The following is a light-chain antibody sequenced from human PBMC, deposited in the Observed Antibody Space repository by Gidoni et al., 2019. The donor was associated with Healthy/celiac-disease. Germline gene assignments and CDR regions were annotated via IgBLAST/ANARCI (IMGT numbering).Light chain of an antibody. CDR2: AAS. J-gene: IGKJ3*01. CDR1: QSISSW. V-gene: IGKV1-5*01. Sequence: GDRVTITCRARQSISSWLAWYQQKPGKAPKLLIYAASSLESGVPSRCSGSGSGTEFTLTISSLQPDDFATYYCQKYNSYFTFGPGTKVDIK. CDR3: QKYNSYFT.